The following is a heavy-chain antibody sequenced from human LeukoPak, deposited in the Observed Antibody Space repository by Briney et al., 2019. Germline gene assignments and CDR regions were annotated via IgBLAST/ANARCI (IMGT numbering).Heavy chain of an antibody. CDR1: GFTFSSYG. Sequence: AGGSLRLSCTASGFTFSSYGMHWVRQAPGKGLEWVAVISYDGSNKYYADSVKGRFTISRDNSKNTLYLQMNSLRAEDTAVYYCARDQRVMTTVTTVANYYYYGMDVWGQGTTVTVSS. V-gene: IGHV3-30*03. J-gene: IGHJ6*02. CDR2: ISYDGSNK. CDR3: ARDQRVMTTVTTVANYYYYGMDV. D-gene: IGHD4-11*01.